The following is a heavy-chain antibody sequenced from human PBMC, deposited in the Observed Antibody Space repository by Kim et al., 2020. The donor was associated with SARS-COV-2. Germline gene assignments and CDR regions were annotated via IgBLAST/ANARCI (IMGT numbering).Heavy chain of an antibody. CDR2: IYYSGST. J-gene: IGHJ6*02. CDR3: ARGYDFWSGYYTGAYYYGMDV. CDR1: GGSISSYY. D-gene: IGHD3-3*01. Sequence: SETLSLTCTVSGGSISSYYWSWIRQPPGKGLEWNGYIYYSGSTNYNPSLKSRVTISVDTSKNQFSLKLSSVTAADTAVYYCARGYDFWSGYYTGAYYYGMDVWGQGTTVTVSS. V-gene: IGHV4-59*01.